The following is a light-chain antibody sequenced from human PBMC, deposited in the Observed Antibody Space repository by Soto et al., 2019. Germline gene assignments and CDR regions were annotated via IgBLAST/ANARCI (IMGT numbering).Light chain of an antibody. CDR1: QRISSW. V-gene: IGKV1-5*01. CDR3: QQYNSYSLT. CDR2: DAS. J-gene: IGKJ4*01. Sequence: DIQMPQSPSTLYASVGDRVPITCRARQRISSWLAWYQQKPGKAPKVLIYDASKLESGVPSRFSGSGSGLEFTLTISSLQPDDFATYYCQQYNSYSLTFGGGT.